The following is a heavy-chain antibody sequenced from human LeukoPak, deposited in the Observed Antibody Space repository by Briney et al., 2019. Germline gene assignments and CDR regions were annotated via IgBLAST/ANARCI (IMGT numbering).Heavy chain of an antibody. CDR3: ARGGLRFLEWSNWFDP. Sequence: PPGGSLRLSCAASGFTFSSYAMHWVRQAPGKGLEWVAVISYDGSNKYYADSVKGRFTISRDNSKNTLYLQMNSLRAEDTAVYYCARGGLRFLEWSNWFDPWGQGTLVTVSS. CDR1: GFTFSSYA. J-gene: IGHJ5*02. CDR2: ISYDGSNK. D-gene: IGHD3-3*01. V-gene: IGHV3-30-3*01.